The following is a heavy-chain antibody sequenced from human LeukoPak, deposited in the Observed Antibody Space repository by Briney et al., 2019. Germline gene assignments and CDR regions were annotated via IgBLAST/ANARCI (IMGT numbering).Heavy chain of an antibody. CDR3: ARGMVRGVIGGGAFDI. J-gene: IGHJ3*02. V-gene: IGHV1-69*06. CDR1: GGTFSNYA. CDR2: IIRIFGTG. Sequence: SVKVSCKASGGTFSNYAITWVRQAPGQGLEWMGGIIRIFGTGNYAQKFQGRVTITADKSTTTAYMELSSLRSDDTAVYYCARGMVRGVIGGGAFDIWGQGTMVTVFS. D-gene: IGHD3-10*01.